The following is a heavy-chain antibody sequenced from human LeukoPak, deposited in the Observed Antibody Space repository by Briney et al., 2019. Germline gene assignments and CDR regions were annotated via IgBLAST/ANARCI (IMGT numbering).Heavy chain of an antibody. Sequence: SETLSLTCAVYGGSFSGYYWSWIRQPPGKGLEWIGEINHSGSTNYNPSLKSRVTISVDTSKNQFSLKLRSVTAADTAVYYCARGTRYDILTGYSPYWYFDLWGRGTLVTVSS. V-gene: IGHV4-34*01. CDR3: ARGTRYDILTGYSPYWYFDL. CDR1: GGSFSGYY. D-gene: IGHD3-9*01. CDR2: INHSGST. J-gene: IGHJ2*01.